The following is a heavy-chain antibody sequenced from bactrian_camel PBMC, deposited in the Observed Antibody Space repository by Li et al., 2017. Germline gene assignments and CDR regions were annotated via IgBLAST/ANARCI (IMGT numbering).Heavy chain of an antibody. Sequence: HVQLVESGGGLVQAGGSLRLSCTASGLTFDGYTMGWFRQTPGKEREGISCTNWSGDYTDYADSVKGRFTISKDVAKNMVYLHWNSLKTEDTAMYYCANTVAGSPYYWGQGTQVTVS. CDR2: TNWSGDYT. V-gene: IGHV3S60*01. CDR3: ANTVAGSPYY. D-gene: IGHD6*01. CDR1: GLTFDGYT. J-gene: IGHJ4*01.